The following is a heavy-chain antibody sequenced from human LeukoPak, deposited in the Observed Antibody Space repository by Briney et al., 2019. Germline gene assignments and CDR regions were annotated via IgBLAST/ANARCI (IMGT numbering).Heavy chain of an antibody. CDR2: IYYSGST. CDR1: GGSISSYY. Sequence: SETLSLTCTVSGGSISSYYWSWIRQPPGKGLEWIGYIYYSGSTNYNPSLKSRVTISVDTSKNQFSLKLSSVTAADTAVYYCARDLDDILTGPASFALGYWGQGTLVTVSS. J-gene: IGHJ4*02. V-gene: IGHV4-59*12. CDR3: ARDLDDILTGPASFALGY. D-gene: IGHD3-9*01.